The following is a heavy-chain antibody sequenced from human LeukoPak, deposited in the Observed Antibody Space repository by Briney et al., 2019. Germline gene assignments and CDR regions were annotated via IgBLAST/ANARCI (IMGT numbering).Heavy chain of an antibody. D-gene: IGHD7-27*01. CDR1: GGSISSGGYY. V-gene: IGHV4-30-2*01. Sequence: PSETLSLTCTVSGGSISSGGYYWSWIRQPPGKGLEWIGYIYHSGSTYYNPSLKSRVTISVDRSKNQFSLKLSSVTAADTAVCYCASNTLGAFDIWGQGTMVTVSS. CDR3: ASNTLGAFDI. J-gene: IGHJ3*02. CDR2: IYHSGST.